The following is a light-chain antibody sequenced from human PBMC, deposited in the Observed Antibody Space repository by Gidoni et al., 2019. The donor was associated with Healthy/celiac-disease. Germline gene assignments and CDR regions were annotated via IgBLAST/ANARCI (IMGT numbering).Light chain of an antibody. CDR3: QQLNSYPPIT. CDR2: PAS. V-gene: IGKV1-9*01. CDR1: QVISSY. J-gene: IGKJ4*01. Sequence: IQLPQSPSSLSASVGDRVTITCRASQVISSYLAWYQQKPGKAPKLLIYPASTLQSGVPSRFSGSGSGTDFTLTISSLQPEDFATYYCQQLNSYPPITFGGGTKVEIK.